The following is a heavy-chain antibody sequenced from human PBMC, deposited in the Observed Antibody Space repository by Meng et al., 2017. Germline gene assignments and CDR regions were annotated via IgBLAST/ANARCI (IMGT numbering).Heavy chain of an antibody. Sequence: SQTLSLTCAISGDSVSSNSAAWNWIRQSPSRGLEWLGRTYYRSKWYNDYAVSVKSRITINPDTSKNQSSLQLNSVTPEDTAVYYCARDRDHYYGSGSYSPVDDWGQGTLVTVSS. CDR1: GDSVSSNSAA. CDR2: TYYRSKWYN. D-gene: IGHD3-10*01. CDR3: ARDRDHYYGSGSYSPVDD. J-gene: IGHJ4*02. V-gene: IGHV6-1*01.